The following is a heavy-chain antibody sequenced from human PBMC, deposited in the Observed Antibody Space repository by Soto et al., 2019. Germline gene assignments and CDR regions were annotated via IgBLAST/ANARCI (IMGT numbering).Heavy chain of an antibody. CDR3: ARETNSSSSPFDY. CDR2: INPNSGGT. D-gene: IGHD6-6*01. CDR1: GGTFSSYA. Sequence: ASVKVSCKASGGTFSSYAISWVRQAPGQGLEWMGWINPNSGGTNYAQKFQGRVTMTRDTSISTAYMELSRLRSDDTAVYYCARETNSSSSPFDYWGQGTLVTVSS. J-gene: IGHJ4*02. V-gene: IGHV1-2*02.